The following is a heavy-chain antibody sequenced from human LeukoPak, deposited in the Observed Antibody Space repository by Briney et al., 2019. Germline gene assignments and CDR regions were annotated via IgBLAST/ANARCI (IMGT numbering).Heavy chain of an antibody. CDR2: ISSSSTI. D-gene: IGHD2/OR15-2a*01. Sequence: GGSLRLSCAASGFTFSSYSMNWVRQAPGKGLEWVSYISSSSTIYYADSVKGRFTISRDNAKNSLYLQMNSLRAEDTAVYYCARGNILYYYYYMDVWGKGTTVTVSS. J-gene: IGHJ6*03. CDR1: GFTFSSYS. V-gene: IGHV3-48*01. CDR3: ARGNILYYYYYMDV.